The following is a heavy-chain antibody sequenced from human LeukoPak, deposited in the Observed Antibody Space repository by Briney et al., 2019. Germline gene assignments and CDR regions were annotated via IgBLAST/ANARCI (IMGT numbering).Heavy chain of an antibody. D-gene: IGHD4-11*01. V-gene: IGHV3-30*18. CDR1: GFTFSSYG. CDR2: ISNDGKNK. Sequence: GGSLRLSCAASGFTFSSYGMHWVRQAPGKGLEWVALISNDGKNKYYADSVKGRFTISRDNSKNTLFLQMDSLRVEDTAVYFCAKDRMTTVTSYYHYFGMDVWGQGTTVTVSS. CDR3: AKDRMTTVTSYYHYFGMDV. J-gene: IGHJ6*02.